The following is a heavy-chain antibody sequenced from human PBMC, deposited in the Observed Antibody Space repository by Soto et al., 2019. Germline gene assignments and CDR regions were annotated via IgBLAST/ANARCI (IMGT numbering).Heavy chain of an antibody. Sequence: QVQLVESGGGVVQPGRSLRLSCAASGFTFSSYGMHWVRQAPGKGLEWVAVISYDGSNKYYADSVKGRFTISRDNTKNTLYLQMNSLRAEDTAVYYCAKDPSPAGYCSCGSCYPDYWGQGTLVTVSS. CDR1: GFTFSSYG. J-gene: IGHJ4*02. D-gene: IGHD2-15*01. V-gene: IGHV3-30*18. CDR3: AKDPSPAGYCSCGSCYPDY. CDR2: ISYDGSNK.